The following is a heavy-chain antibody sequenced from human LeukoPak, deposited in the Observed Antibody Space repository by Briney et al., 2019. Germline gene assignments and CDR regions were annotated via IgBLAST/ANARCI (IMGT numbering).Heavy chain of an antibody. V-gene: IGHV1-46*01. Sequence: ASVKVSCKASGYTFTSYYMHWVRQAPGQGLEWMGIINPSGGSTSYAQKFQGRVTITRDTSASIAHMELSSLRSEDTAVYYCARTQGVYYGGNSGAFDIWGQGTMVTVSS. CDR1: GYTFTSYY. D-gene: IGHD4-23*01. CDR2: INPSGGST. J-gene: IGHJ3*02. CDR3: ARTQGVYYGGNSGAFDI.